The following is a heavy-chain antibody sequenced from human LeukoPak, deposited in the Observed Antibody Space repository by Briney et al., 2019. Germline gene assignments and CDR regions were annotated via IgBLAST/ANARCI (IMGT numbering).Heavy chain of an antibody. D-gene: IGHD3-10*01. CDR1: GFTFSSYA. CDR2: ISYDGSNK. CDR3: ARDGHLYGSGSYYFDY. J-gene: IGHJ4*02. V-gene: IGHV3-30*04. Sequence: QPGGSLRLSCAASGFTFSSYAMHWVRQAPGKGLEWVAVISYDGSNKYYADSVKGRFTISRDNSKNTLYLQMNSLRAEDTAVYYCARDGHLYGSGSYYFDYWGQGTLVTVSS.